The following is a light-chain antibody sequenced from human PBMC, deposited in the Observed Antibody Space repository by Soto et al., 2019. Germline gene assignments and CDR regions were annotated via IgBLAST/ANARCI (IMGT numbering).Light chain of an antibody. CDR3: QVWDSSSDHHWV. CDR1: DIARKT. CDR2: DDD. Sequence: SYELTQPPSVSVAPGQTARITCGGNDIARKTVHWYQQKPGQAPVLVVYDDDERPSGIPERFSGSNPGNTATLTISRIEAGDEADYYCQVWDSSSDHHWVFGGGTKLTVL. V-gene: IGLV3-21*02. J-gene: IGLJ3*02.